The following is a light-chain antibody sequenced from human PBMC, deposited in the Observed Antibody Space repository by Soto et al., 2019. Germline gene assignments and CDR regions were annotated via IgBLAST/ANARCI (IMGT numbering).Light chain of an antibody. V-gene: IGLV2-8*01. J-gene: IGLJ1*01. CDR3: SSFAGSNNFGV. CDR2: EVS. CDR1: SSDIGGYNY. Sequence: SVLTQPPSASGSPGQSVTISCTGTSSDIGGYNYVSWYQQHPGKAPKFMIFEVSKRPSGVPDRFSGSKSGNTASLTVSGLQAEDEADYYCSSFAGSNNFGVFGTGTKVTVL.